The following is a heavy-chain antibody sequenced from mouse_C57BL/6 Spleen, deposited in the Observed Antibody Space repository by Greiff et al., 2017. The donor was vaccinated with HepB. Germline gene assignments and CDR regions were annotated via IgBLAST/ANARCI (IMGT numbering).Heavy chain of an antibody. CDR2: IDPGDGDT. Sequence: VQLQQSGPELVKPGASVKISCKATGYAFSSSWMNWVKQRPGRGLEWIGRIDPGDGDTNYNGKFKGKATLTADKSSSTAYRQLSSLTSEDSAVYFCGTSHSDGFAYWGQGTLVTVSA. V-gene: IGHV1-82*01. J-gene: IGHJ3*01. D-gene: IGHD2-12*01. CDR3: GTSHSDGFAY. CDR1: GYAFSSSW.